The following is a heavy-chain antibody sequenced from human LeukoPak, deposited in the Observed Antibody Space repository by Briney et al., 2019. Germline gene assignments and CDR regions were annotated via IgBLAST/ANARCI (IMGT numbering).Heavy chain of an antibody. Sequence: ASVKVSCKASGGTFSSYAISWVRQAPGQGLEWMGGIIPIFGTANYAQKFQGRVTITTDESTSTAYMELSSLRSEDTAVYYCATTGSSSYYYYYYMDVWAKGPRSPSP. D-gene: IGHD6-6*01. J-gene: IGHJ6*03. V-gene: IGHV1-69*05. CDR3: ATTGSSSYYYYYYMDV. CDR1: GGTFSSYA. CDR2: IIPIFGTA.